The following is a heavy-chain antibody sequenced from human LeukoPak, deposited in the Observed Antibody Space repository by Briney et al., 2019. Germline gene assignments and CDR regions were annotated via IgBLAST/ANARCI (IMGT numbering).Heavy chain of an antibody. CDR3: ARDEGVVVAASPFDY. Sequence: ASVKVSCKVSGYTLTELSMHWVRQAPGKGLEWMGGFDPEDGETIYAQKFQGRVTMTEDTSTDTAYMELSSLRSEDTAVYYCARDEGVVVAASPFDYWGQGTLVTASS. CDR2: FDPEDGET. J-gene: IGHJ4*02. V-gene: IGHV1-24*01. D-gene: IGHD2-15*01. CDR1: GYTLTELS.